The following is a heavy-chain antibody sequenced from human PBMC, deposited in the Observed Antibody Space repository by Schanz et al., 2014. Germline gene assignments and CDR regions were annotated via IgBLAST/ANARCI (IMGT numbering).Heavy chain of an antibody. CDR2: ISPSGSYI. CDR3: AKGRTVWSGSDRKYYFDY. J-gene: IGHJ4*02. D-gene: IGHD1-26*01. Sequence: EVQVVEYGGGLVKPGGSLRLSCAPSGITFTDYSLNWVRQAPGKGLEWVSSISPSGSYIYYGDSVKGRYTISRDNSKNTLYLQMNSLRAEDTAIYYCAKGRTVWSGSDRKYYFDYWGQGTLVTVSS. CDR1: GITFTDYS. V-gene: IGHV3-21*04.